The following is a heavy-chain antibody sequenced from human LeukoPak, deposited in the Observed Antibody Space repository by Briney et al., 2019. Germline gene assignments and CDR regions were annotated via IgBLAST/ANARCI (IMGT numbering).Heavy chain of an antibody. V-gene: IGHV1-18*01. Sequence: ASGTGSCTASSYTSTTNGISWVGQAPARGLEWMGWISGYNGNTRHGQKLQVRVTMPTDPSTSKAYIELRSLRSDDTAVYYWARVARQTYYYESSGYSYYWFDPWGEGALVTVSS. J-gene: IGHJ5*02. CDR3: ARVARQTYYYESSGYSYYWFDP. CDR1: SYTSTTNG. CDR2: ISGYNGNT. D-gene: IGHD3-22*01.